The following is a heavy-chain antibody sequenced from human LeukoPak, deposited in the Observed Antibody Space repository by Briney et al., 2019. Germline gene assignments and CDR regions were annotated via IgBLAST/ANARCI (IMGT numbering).Heavy chain of an antibody. CDR1: GGSFSGYY. D-gene: IGHD3-10*01. J-gene: IGHJ5*02. Sequence: SETLSLTCAVYGGSFSGYYWSWIRQPPGKGLGWIGEINHSGSTNYNPSLKSRVTISVDTSKNQFSLKLSSVTAADTAVYYCARVATLVRGHNWFDPWGQGTLVTVSS. V-gene: IGHV4-34*01. CDR2: INHSGST. CDR3: ARVATLVRGHNWFDP.